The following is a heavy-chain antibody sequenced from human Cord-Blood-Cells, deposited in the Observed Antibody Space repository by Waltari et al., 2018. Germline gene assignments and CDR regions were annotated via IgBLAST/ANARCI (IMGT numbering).Heavy chain of an antibody. CDR3: ARGRPTKDWNVWFDP. J-gene: IGHJ5*02. V-gene: IGHV2-70*01. CDR2: IDWDDDK. D-gene: IGHD1-1*01. CDR1: GFSLSTSGMC. Sequence: QVTLRESGPALLKPTQTLTLTCTFSGFSLSTSGMCVSWIRQPPGKALECLALIDWDDDKYYSTSLKTRLTISKDTSKNRVVLTRTNMDPVDTATYYCARGRPTKDWNVWFDPWGQGTLVTVSS.